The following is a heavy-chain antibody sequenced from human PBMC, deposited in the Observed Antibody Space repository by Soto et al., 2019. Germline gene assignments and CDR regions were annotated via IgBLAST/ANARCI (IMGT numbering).Heavy chain of an antibody. J-gene: IGHJ4*02. Sequence: ASVKVSCKASGGTFSSYAISWVRQAPGQGLEWMGGIIPIFGTANYAQKFQGRVTITADESTSTAYMELSSLRSEDTAVYYCARDQLAARHRDGLPDYWGQGTLVTVSS. CDR3: ARDQLAARHRDGLPDY. V-gene: IGHV1-69*13. CDR1: GGTFSSYA. CDR2: IIPIFGTA. D-gene: IGHD6-6*01.